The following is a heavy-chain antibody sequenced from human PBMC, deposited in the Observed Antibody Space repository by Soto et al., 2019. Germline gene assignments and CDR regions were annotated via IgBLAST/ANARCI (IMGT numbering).Heavy chain of an antibody. J-gene: IGHJ4*02. Sequence: GGSLRLSCAASGFTVSGYSVNWVRQAPGKGLEWVSYISSGSKTIYYAESVKGRFTVSRDNARNSQYLQMNSLRDEGTAVYYCAREDILGVRSFDYWGQGTLVTVSS. CDR2: ISSGSKTI. CDR3: AREDILGVRSFDY. V-gene: IGHV3-48*02. CDR1: GFTVSGYS. D-gene: IGHD3-9*01.